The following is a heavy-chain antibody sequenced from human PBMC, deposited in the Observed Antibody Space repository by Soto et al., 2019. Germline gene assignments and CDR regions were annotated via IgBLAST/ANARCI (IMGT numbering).Heavy chain of an antibody. V-gene: IGHV1-69*12. CDR3: AADRDRPQLGGNYYYILDV. J-gene: IGHJ6*02. D-gene: IGHD3-3*02. CDR1: GGTFSNSA. Sequence: QVQLEQSGAEVKKPGSSVKVSCKASGGTFSNSAISWVRQAPGQGLEWTGGIIPIFRTPDYAQKFQGRVTLTADESTSTAYRELSGLRSDDTAVYYWAADRDRPQLGGNYYYILDVWGQGTTVTVSS. CDR2: IIPIFRTP.